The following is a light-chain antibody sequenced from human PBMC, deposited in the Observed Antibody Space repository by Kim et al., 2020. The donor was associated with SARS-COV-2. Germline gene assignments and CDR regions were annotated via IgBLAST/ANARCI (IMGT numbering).Light chain of an antibody. CDR3: QQRFNGPIA. J-gene: IGKJ5*01. CDR2: DAS. Sequence: LAPRERTTLSRRASQSVSSYLAWYPQKPGQAPRLLMYDASNRATGIPARFSGSGSGTDFTLTISSLEPEGFAVYYCQQRFNGPIAFGQGTRLEIK. V-gene: IGKV3-11*01. CDR1: QSVSSY.